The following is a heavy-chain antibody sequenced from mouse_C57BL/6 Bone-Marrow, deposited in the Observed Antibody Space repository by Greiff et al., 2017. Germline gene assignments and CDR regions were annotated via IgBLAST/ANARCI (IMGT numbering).Heavy chain of an antibody. CDR3: ARGAGSSHYWYFDV. D-gene: IGHD1-1*01. Sequence: VQLQQPGAELVRPGTSVKLPCKASGYTFTSYWMHWVKQRPGQGLEWIGVIDPSDSYANYNQKFKGKATLTGDTSSSTAYMQLSSLTSEESAVYYCARGAGSSHYWYFDVWGTGTTVTVSS. CDR1: GYTFTSYW. CDR2: IDPSDSYA. V-gene: IGHV1-59*01. J-gene: IGHJ1*03.